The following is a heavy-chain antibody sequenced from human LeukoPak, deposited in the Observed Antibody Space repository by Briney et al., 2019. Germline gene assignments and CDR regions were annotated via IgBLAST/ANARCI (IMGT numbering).Heavy chain of an antibody. CDR3: ARDRRFYGMDV. J-gene: IGHJ6*02. CDR1: GFTVSSNY. Sequence: GRSLRLSCAASGFTVSSNYMSWVRQAPGKGLEWVSVIYSGGSTYYADSVKGRFTISRDNSKNTLYLQMNSLRAEDTAVYYCARDRRFYGMDVWGQGTTVTVSS. V-gene: IGHV3-66*01. CDR2: IYSGGST.